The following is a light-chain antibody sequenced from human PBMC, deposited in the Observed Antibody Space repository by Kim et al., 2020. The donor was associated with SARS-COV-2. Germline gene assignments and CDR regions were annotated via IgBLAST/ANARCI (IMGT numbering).Light chain of an antibody. J-gene: IGKJ4*01. CDR2: DAS. CDR3: QQRTNWPLT. CDR1: QSVKSY. V-gene: IGKV3-11*01. Sequence: VSPGERATRSCRASQSVKSYLAWYQQKAGQAPRLLIYDASNRATGIPARFSGSGSGTDFTLTISSLEPEDFAVYYCQQRTNWPLTFGGGTKVDIK.